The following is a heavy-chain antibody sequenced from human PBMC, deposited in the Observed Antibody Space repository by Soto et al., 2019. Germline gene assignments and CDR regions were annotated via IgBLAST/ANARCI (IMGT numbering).Heavy chain of an antibody. CDR1: GYSFTSYW. Sequence: PGASLKISCKGSGYSFTSYWIGWVLQMPGKGLEWMGIIYPGDSDTRYSPSFQGQVTISDDKSISTAYLQWSSLKAPDTAMYYCARLAYSSSWYGGDDPAYYNCFDSWGQGNLVTVSS. D-gene: IGHD6-13*01. CDR3: ARLAYSSSWYGGDDPAYYNCFDS. CDR2: IYPGDSDT. V-gene: IGHV5-51*01. J-gene: IGHJ5*01.